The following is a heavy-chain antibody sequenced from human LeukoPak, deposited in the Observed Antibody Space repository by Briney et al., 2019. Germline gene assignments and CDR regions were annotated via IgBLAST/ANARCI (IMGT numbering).Heavy chain of an antibody. CDR1: GGSISSYY. CDR3: ARLSSYGAESPDFDY. V-gene: IGHV4-59*08. Sequence: ASETLSLTCTVSGGSISSYYWSWIRQPPGKGLEWIGYIYYSGSTNYNPSLKSRVTISVDTSKNQFSLKLSSVTAADTAAYYCARLSSYGAESPDFDYWGQGTLVTVSS. CDR2: IYYSGST. D-gene: IGHD5-18*01. J-gene: IGHJ4*02.